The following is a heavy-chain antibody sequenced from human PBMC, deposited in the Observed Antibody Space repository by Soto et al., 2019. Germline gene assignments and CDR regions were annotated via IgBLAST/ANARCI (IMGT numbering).Heavy chain of an antibody. CDR1: GFTFSSHW. J-gene: IGHJ6*02. CDR3: TRAGPATFSSASCFAYSTYV. V-gene: IGHV3-74*01. Sequence: GGSLRLSCAASGFTFSSHWMHWVRQAPGKGLVWVSRVNNDGSITNYADSVRGRFSISRDNAENTLYLQMSSLRAEDTAVYYCTRAGPATFSSASCFAYSTYVRGQGTTVPVS. CDR2: VNNDGSIT. D-gene: IGHD2-2*01.